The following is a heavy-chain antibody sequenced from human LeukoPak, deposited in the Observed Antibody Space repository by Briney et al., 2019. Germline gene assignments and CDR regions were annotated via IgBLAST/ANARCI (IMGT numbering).Heavy chain of an antibody. CDR2: ITSDGSNI. V-gene: IGHV3-74*01. Sequence: PGVSLRLSCAASGFTFSNFWLHWVRQAPGKGLEWVSRITSDGSNINYADSVQGRFTISRDNAKNTLYLQMNSLRAEDTAVYYCAKAYVWGTYFDYWGQGTLVTVSS. CDR1: GFTFSNFW. J-gene: IGHJ4*02. CDR3: AKAYVWGTYFDY. D-gene: IGHD3-16*01.